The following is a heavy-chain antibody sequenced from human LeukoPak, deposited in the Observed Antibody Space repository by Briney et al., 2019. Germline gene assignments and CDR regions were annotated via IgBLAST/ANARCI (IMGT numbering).Heavy chain of an antibody. D-gene: IGHD3-22*01. Sequence: GGSLRLSCADSGFTISSYAMSWVRHAPGKWLEWVSGISDSGGNTYYADSVKGRFTISRDNSKNTLYLQMNSLRAEDTAVYYCAKGPRSTMIVVLTRPKYFQHWGQGTLVTVSS. V-gene: IGHV3-23*01. CDR2: ISDSGGNT. CDR3: AKGPRSTMIVVLTRPKYFQH. CDR1: GFTISSYA. J-gene: IGHJ1*01.